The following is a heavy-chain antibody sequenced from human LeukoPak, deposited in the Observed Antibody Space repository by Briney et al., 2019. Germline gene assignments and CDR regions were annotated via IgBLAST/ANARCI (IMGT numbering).Heavy chain of an antibody. V-gene: IGHV3-30*04. CDR3: ARGYCTSTSCYNDY. D-gene: IGHD2-2*02. J-gene: IGHJ4*02. Sequence: GGSLRLSCAASGFTFSSYAMHWVRQAPGKGLEWVATTSFDVSNKYYADSVKGRFTISKDNSKNTLYLQMNSLRTEDTAVYSCARGYCTSTSCYNDYWGQGTLVTVSS. CDR1: GFTFSSYA. CDR2: TSFDVSNK.